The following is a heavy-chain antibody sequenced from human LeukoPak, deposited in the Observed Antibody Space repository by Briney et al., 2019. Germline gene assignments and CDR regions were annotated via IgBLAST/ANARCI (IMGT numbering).Heavy chain of an antibody. J-gene: IGHJ4*02. V-gene: IGHV3-48*03. Sequence: PGGSLRLSCAASGFTFSTFAMIWVRQAPGKGLEWVSYISSSGSTIYYADSVKGRFTISRDNAKNSLYLQMNSLRAEDTAVYYCARKLWELLWDWGQGTLVTVSS. CDR2: ISSSGSTI. D-gene: IGHD1-26*01. CDR3: ARKLWELLWD. CDR1: GFTFSTFA.